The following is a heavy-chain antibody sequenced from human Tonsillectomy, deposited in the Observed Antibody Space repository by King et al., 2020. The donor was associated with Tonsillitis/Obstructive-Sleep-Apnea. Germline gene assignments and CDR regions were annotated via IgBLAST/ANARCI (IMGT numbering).Heavy chain of an antibody. CDR2: IGTADDT. Sequence: VQLVESGGGLVQPGGSLRLSCAASGFTFSRSEMHWVRQAPGKGLEWVSAIGTADDTYYPDSVKGRFTISRENAKNVLYLQMNSLRAVDTAVYYCGREGPPNNDDEYYDWYFDLWGRGTLGTVSS. CDR1: GFTFSRSE. J-gene: IGHJ2*01. CDR3: GREGPPNNDDEYYDWYFDL. V-gene: IGHV3-13*04. D-gene: IGHD2/OR15-2a*01.